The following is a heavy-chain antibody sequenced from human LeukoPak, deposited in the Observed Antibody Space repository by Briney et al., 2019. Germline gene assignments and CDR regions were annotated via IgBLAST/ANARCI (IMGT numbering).Heavy chain of an antibody. CDR1: GSSISSYY. Sequence: PSETLSLTCTVSGSSISSYYWSWIRQLPGKGLDYIGYIYYTGSVNYSPSLKSRATISVDTSKNHFSLKLTSVTAADTAVYYCARHPIFGGSNVYAFDSWGQGTLVTVSS. CDR2: IYYTGSV. V-gene: IGHV4-59*08. CDR3: ARHPIFGGSNVYAFDS. D-gene: IGHD3-16*01. J-gene: IGHJ4*02.